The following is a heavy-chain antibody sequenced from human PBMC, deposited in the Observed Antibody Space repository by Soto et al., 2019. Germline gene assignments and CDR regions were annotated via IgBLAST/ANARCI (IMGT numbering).Heavy chain of an antibody. CDR3: ARATYHYDSSGYYYEAFDI. CDR2: IYYSGST. CDR1: GGSISSYY. V-gene: IGHV4-59*01. J-gene: IGHJ3*02. D-gene: IGHD3-22*01. Sequence: SETLSLTCTVSGGSISSYYWSWIRQPPGKGLEWIGYIYYSGSTNYNPSLKSRVTISVDTSKNQFSLKLSSVTAADTAVYYCARATYHYDSSGYYYEAFDIWGQGTMVTVS.